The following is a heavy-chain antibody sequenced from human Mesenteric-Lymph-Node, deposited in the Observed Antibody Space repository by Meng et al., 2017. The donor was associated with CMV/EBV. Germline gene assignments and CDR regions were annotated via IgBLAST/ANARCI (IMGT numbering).Heavy chain of an antibody. Sequence: GESLKISCVASGFTFSSDAMHWVRQAPGKGLEWVAIIGYDGSGKFYADSVKGRFTLSRDNSRNTVNLQMSSLTTADTAVYYCAKTMGTYDKSGDPFDFWGQGTLVTVSS. D-gene: IGHD3-22*01. V-gene: IGHV3-30-3*02. CDR3: AKTMGTYDKSGDPFDF. J-gene: IGHJ4*02. CDR2: IGYDGSGK. CDR1: GFTFSSDA.